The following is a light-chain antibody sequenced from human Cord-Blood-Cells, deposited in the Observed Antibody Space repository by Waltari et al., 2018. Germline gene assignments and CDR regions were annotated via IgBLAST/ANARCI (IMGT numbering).Light chain of an antibody. Sequence: QSDLTQPASVSGSPGQSITISCTRTSSDAGSYNIVSWYQQHPGKAPKLMSYEGSKRPSGVSNRFSGSKSGNTASLTISGLQAEDEADYYCCSYAGSSTLVFGGGTKLTVL. CDR1: SSDAGSYNI. CDR3: CSYAGSSTLV. J-gene: IGLJ3*02. CDR2: EGS. V-gene: IGLV2-23*01.